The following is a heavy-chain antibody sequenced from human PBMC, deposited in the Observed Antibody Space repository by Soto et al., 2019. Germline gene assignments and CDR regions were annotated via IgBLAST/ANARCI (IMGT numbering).Heavy chain of an antibody. CDR2: INTDGSII. CDR1: GLIFSNYK. J-gene: IGHJ4*02. Sequence: GGSLRLSCAASGLIFSNYKMHWVRQAPGKGLVWVSRINTDGSIIDYADSVKGRFTVSRDDAKNTLYLQMNSLRADDTAVYYCARDTDGLHYWGQGTLVTVSS. V-gene: IGHV3-74*01. CDR3: ARDTDGLHY.